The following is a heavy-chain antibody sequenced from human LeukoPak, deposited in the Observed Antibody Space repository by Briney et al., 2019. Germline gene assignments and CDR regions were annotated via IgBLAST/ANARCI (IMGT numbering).Heavy chain of an antibody. CDR3: ARRGTYYYDSSGYIFDY. CDR1: GGTFSSYA. D-gene: IGHD3-22*01. V-gene: IGHV1-69*06. CDR2: IIPISGTA. J-gene: IGHJ4*02. Sequence: ASVKVSCKASGGTFSSYAISWMRQAPGQGLEWMGGIIPISGTANYAQKFQGRVTINADKSTSTAYMELSSLRSDDTAVYYCARRGTYYYDSSGYIFDYWGQGTLVTVSS.